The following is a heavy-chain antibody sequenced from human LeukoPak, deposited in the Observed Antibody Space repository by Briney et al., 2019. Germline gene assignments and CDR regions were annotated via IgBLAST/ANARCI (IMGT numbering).Heavy chain of an antibody. D-gene: IGHD3-9*01. CDR1: GFTFSSYS. V-gene: IGHV3-48*01. J-gene: IGHJ6*02. Sequence: GGSLRLSCAASGFTFSSYSMNWVRQAPGKGLEWASYISSSSSTIYYADSVKGRFTISRDNSKNTLYLQMNSLRTEDTAVYYCARDDLGDILTGYRPTGDFYGMDVWGQGTTVTVSS. CDR3: ARDDLGDILTGYRPTGDFYGMDV. CDR2: ISSSSSTI.